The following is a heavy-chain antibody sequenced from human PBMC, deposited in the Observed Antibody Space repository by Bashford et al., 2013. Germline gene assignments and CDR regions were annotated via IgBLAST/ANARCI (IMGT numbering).Heavy chain of an antibody. CDR2: FDPEDGET. Sequence: WVRQAPGKGLEWMGGFDPEDGETIYAQKFQGRVTMTEDTSTDTAYMELSSLRSEDTAVYYCATDHRRSMIVVEFDYWGQGTLVTVSS. J-gene: IGHJ4*02. V-gene: IGHV1-24*01. CDR3: ATDHRRSMIVVEFDY. D-gene: IGHD3-22*01.